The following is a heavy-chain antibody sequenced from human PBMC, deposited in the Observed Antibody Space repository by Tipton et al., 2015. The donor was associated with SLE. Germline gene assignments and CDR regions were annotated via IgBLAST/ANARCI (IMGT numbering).Heavy chain of an antibody. V-gene: IGHV3-9*02. CDR3: AKDDPFDYLRPRDY. D-gene: IGHD3-9*01. J-gene: IGHJ4*02. Sequence: SLRLSCAVSGLTSDLYAMHWVRQTPEKGLEWVSGFSLDSDRIGYADSVKGRFTISRDNAKNSLHLQMNSLRPEDTAVYYCAKDDPFDYLRPRDYWGQGTLVTVSS. CDR2: FSLDSDRI. CDR1: GLTSDLYA.